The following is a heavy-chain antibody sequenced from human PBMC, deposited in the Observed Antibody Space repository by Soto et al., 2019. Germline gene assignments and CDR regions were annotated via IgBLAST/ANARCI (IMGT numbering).Heavy chain of an antibody. D-gene: IGHD6-19*01. J-gene: IGHJ5*02. V-gene: IGHV1-2*04. Sequence: ASVKVSCKASGYTFTGYYMHWVRQAPGQGLEWMGWINPNSGGTNYAQKFQGWVTMTRDTSISTAYMELSRLRSEDTAVYYCARDQAVARNWFDPWGQGTLVTVSS. CDR3: ARDQAVARNWFDP. CDR1: GYTFTGYY. CDR2: INPNSGGT.